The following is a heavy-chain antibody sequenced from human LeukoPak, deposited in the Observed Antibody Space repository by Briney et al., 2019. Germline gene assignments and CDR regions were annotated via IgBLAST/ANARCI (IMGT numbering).Heavy chain of an antibody. CDR3: ARQGYGGHSQGAADY. CDR1: GYTFTIY. CDR2: ISAHNGNT. Sequence: ASVKVSCKASGYTFTIYVSWVRQAPGQGLEWMGWISAHNGNTNYAQNLQGRVTMTTDTSTSTAYMELRSRRSDDTAVYYCARQGYGGHSQGAADYWGQGTLVTVSS. D-gene: IGHD4-23*01. V-gene: IGHV1-18*01. J-gene: IGHJ4*02.